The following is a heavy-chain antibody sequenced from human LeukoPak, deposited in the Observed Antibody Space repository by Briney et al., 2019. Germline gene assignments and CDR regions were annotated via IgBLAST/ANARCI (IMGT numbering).Heavy chain of an antibody. D-gene: IGHD2-21*01. J-gene: IGHJ3*02. V-gene: IGHV3-30-3*01. CDR1: GFTFSTYF. CDR3: ARERQDTILHSGAFDI. Sequence: GRSLRLSCAASGFTFSTYFMHWVRQAPGKGLEWVADIASDGSHTFYVESVKVRFTISRDNSKNTRYMQMNSLRAEHTAVYFCARERQDTILHSGAFDIWGQGTMVTVSS. CDR2: IASDGSHT.